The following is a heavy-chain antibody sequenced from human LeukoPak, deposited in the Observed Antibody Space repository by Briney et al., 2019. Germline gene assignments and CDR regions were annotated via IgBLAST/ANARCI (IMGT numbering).Heavy chain of an antibody. CDR1: GFTFSGSA. CDR2: IRGKANSYAT. V-gene: IGHV3-73*01. Sequence: GGSLRLSCAVSGFTFSGSAMHWVRQASGKGLEWIGRIRGKANSYATAYAASLKGRFTISRDDSQNTAYLQMNSLKTEDTAVYYCTTVAGDYYYYGMDVWGQGTTVTVSS. CDR3: TTVAGDYYYYGMDV. D-gene: IGHD6-19*01. J-gene: IGHJ6*02.